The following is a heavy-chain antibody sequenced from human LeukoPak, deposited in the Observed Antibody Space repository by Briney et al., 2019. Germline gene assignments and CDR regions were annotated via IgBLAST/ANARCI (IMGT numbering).Heavy chain of an antibody. Sequence: GGSLRLSCAASGFTFSDYYMSWIRQAPGKGLEWVSYISSSGSTIYYADSVKGRFTISRDNSKNTLYLQMNSLRAEDTAVYYCAKYSSSSVGYYYYYYGMDVWGQGTTVTVSS. CDR3: AKYSSSSVGYYYYYYGMDV. V-gene: IGHV3-11*01. D-gene: IGHD6-6*01. CDR1: GFTFSDYY. J-gene: IGHJ6*02. CDR2: ISSSGSTI.